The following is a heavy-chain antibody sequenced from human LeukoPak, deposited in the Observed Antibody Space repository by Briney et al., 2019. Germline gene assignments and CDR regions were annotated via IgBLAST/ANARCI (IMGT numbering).Heavy chain of an antibody. D-gene: IGHD4-17*01. CDR1: GFTFSSYA. V-gene: IGHV3-23*01. Sequence: GGSLRLSCVASGFTFSSYAMSWVRQAPGKGLEWVSTIGGSDGNTYYADSVKGRFTISRDNSKNTLYLQMNSLRAEDTAVYYCAKEDTGSGDYWGQGTLVTVSS. J-gene: IGHJ4*02. CDR3: AKEDTGSGDY. CDR2: IGGSDGNT.